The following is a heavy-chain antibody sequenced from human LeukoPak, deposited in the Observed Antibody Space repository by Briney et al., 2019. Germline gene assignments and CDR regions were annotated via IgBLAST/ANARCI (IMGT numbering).Heavy chain of an antibody. V-gene: IGHV1-2*02. J-gene: IGHJ3*02. D-gene: IGHD2-15*01. CDR3: ARVLPVVVVAATRTRDDAFDI. CDR2: INPNSGGT. CDR1: GYTFTGYY. Sequence: ASVKVSCKASGYTFTGYYMHWVRRAPGQGLEWMGWINPNSGGTNYAQKFQGRVTMTRDTSISTAYMELSRLRSDDTAVYYCARVLPVVVVAATRTRDDAFDIWGQGTMVTVSS.